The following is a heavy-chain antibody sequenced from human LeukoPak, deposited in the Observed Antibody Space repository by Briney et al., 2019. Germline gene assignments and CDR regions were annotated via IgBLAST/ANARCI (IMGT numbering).Heavy chain of an antibody. CDR2: ISNDGKLI. D-gene: IGHD2-8*01. Sequence: GGSLRLSCASAGFSFKSYGMHWVRRVPGKGLEWVASISNDGKLIYYEDSVRGRFTISRDNSNNTVHLQMNSLRTEDTAVYHCVKEYFRVFDQWGQGTLVKVSS. V-gene: IGHV3-30*18. J-gene: IGHJ4*02. CDR3: VKEYFRVFDQ. CDR1: GFSFKSYG.